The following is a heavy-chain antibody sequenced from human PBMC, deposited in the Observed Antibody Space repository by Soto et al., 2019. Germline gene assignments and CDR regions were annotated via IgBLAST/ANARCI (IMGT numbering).Heavy chain of an antibody. Sequence: QVQLQESGPGLVKPSGTLSLTCTVSGGSISTHYWSWIRKPPGKGLEHIGTVYYSGSTNYNPSFKIRVSILVDKSSSHSSLTLTSVTAAATAIYYCAKISCRSGRCDVPAANWFDPWGQGILVTVSS. CDR3: AKISCRSGRCDVPAANWFDP. J-gene: IGHJ5*02. CDR1: GGSISTHY. CDR2: VYYSGST. V-gene: IGHV4-59*11. D-gene: IGHD2-2*01.